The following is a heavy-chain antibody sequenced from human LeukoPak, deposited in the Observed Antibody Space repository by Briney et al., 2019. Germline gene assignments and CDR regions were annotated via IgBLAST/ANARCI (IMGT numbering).Heavy chain of an antibody. CDR1: GFTVSSNY. Sequence: GGSLRLSCAASGFTVSSNYMSWVRQAPGKGLEWVSVIYSGGSTYYADSVKGRFTISRDNSKNTLYLQMNSLRAEDTAVYYCAREAIRTSGGMDVWGQGTTVTVSS. J-gene: IGHJ6*02. CDR2: IYSGGST. V-gene: IGHV3-53*01. CDR3: AREAIRTSGGMDV.